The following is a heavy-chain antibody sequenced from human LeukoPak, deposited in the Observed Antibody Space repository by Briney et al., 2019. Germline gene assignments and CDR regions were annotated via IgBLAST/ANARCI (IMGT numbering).Heavy chain of an antibody. Sequence: ASVKVSCKASGYTFTSYDINWVRQATGQGLEWMGWMNPNSGNTGYAQKFQGRVTMTRNTSISTAYMELSSLRSEDTAVYYCATLPVTHLRGPEYFQHWGQGTLVTVSS. CDR2: MNPNSGNT. J-gene: IGHJ1*01. D-gene: IGHD4-17*01. CDR1: GYTFTSYD. V-gene: IGHV1-8*01. CDR3: ATLPVTHLRGPEYFQH.